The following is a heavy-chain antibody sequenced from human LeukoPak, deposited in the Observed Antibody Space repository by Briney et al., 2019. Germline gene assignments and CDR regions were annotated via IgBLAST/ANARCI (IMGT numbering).Heavy chain of an antibody. Sequence: GRSLRLSCAASGFNFSSFVMHWVRQAPGKGLEWVAVIWYDGSNKYYADSVKGRFTISRDNSKNTLYLQMNSLRAEDTAVYYCARGRSAYPKCFDYWGQGTLVTVSS. J-gene: IGHJ4*02. CDR1: GFNFSSFV. D-gene: IGHD5-12*01. V-gene: IGHV3-33*01. CDR2: IWYDGSNK. CDR3: ARGRSAYPKCFDY.